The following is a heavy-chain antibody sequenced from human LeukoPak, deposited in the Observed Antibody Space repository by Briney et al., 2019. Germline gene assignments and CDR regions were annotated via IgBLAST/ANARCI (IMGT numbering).Heavy chain of an antibody. CDR2: MNPNSGNT. CDR1: GYTFTSYD. J-gene: IGHJ6*03. Sequence: GASVKVSCKASGYTFTSYDINWARQATGQGLEWMGWMNPNSGNTGYAQKLQGRVTMTTDTSTSTAYMELRSLRSDDTAVYYCARDLVGYYDFWSGYQYYYYMDVWGKGTTVTVSS. D-gene: IGHD3-3*01. CDR3: ARDLVGYYDFWSGYQYYYYMDV. V-gene: IGHV1-8*01.